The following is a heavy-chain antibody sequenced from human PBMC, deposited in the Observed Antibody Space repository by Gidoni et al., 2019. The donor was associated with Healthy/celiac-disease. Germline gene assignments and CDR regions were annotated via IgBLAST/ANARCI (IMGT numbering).Heavy chain of an antibody. Sequence: DVQLVESGGGLVQPGGSLRLSCAASVFTFSRYSMNWVRQAPGKGLEWVSYISSSSSTIYYADSVKGRFTIARDNAKNSLYLQMNSLRAEDTAVYYCARASLYTFGWGQGTLVTVSS. CDR3: ARASLYTFG. V-gene: IGHV3-48*01. CDR2: ISSSSSTI. J-gene: IGHJ4*02. D-gene: IGHD3-10*01. CDR1: VFTFSRYS.